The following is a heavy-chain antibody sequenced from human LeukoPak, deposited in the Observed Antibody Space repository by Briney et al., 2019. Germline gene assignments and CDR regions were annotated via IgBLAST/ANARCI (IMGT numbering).Heavy chain of an antibody. V-gene: IGHV3-21*06. CDR3: ARDKFLHDSDS. CDR2: ISSSSTYI. CDR1: GFTFSSYS. Sequence: GGSLRLSCAASGFTFSSYSMNWVRQAPGKGLEWVSSISSSSTYIYYADSVKGRFTISRDNAKNSLYLQMNSLRAEDTAVYYCARDKFLHDSDSWGQGTLVTVSS. J-gene: IGHJ4*02. D-gene: IGHD3-9*01.